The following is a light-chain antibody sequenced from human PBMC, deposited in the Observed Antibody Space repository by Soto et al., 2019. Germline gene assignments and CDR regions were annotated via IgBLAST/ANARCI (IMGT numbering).Light chain of an antibody. CDR2: EVN. J-gene: IGLJ3*02. CDR3: CSHVGGSSPQWV. CDR1: SNDVGGYNL. Sequence: QSVLTQPASVSGSPGQSITISCTGTSNDVGGYNLVSWFQQHPGKAPKFMISEVNKRPSGVSNRFSGSKSANTASLTISGLQAEDEADYYCCSHVGGSSPQWVFGGGTKLTVL. V-gene: IGLV2-23*02.